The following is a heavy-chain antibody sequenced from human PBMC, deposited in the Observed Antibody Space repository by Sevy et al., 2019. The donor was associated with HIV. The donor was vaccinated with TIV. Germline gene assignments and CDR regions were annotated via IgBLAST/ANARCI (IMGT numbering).Heavy chain of an antibody. CDR3: AKGPHSTTSNPGEYYYYYGMDV. Sequence: GGSLRLSCAASGFTISKYGMHWVRQAPGKGLEWVALISYDGSNKYYADSVKGRFTISRDNSKNTLYLQMSSLRAEDTAVYYCAKGPHSTTSNPGEYYYYYGMDVWGQGTTVTVSS. D-gene: IGHD2-2*01. CDR2: ISYDGSNK. V-gene: IGHV3-30*18. J-gene: IGHJ6*02. CDR1: GFTISKYG.